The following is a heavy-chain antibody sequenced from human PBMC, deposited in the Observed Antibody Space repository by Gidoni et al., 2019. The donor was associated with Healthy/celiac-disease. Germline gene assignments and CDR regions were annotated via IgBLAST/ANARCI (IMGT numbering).Heavy chain of an antibody. CDR1: GFNFGDYT. V-gene: IGHV3-9*01. Sequence: EVQLVESGGGVVQPGRSLRISCAASGFNFGDYTMHWVRQAPGKGLGWVSGISGNSGSIGYADSVKGRFTISRDNAKNSLYLQMNSLRAEDTALYYCAKDIGLSPAGTIFDYWGQGTLVTVSS. CDR3: AKDIGLSPAGTIFDY. D-gene: IGHD6-13*01. CDR2: ISGNSGSI. J-gene: IGHJ4*02.